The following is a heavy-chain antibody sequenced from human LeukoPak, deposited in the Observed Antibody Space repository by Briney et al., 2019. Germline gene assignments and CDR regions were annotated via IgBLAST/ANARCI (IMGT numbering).Heavy chain of an antibody. CDR2: IYHSGST. CDR1: GYSISSGYY. J-gene: IGHJ4*02. CDR3: ARDALVRGLYYFDY. Sequence: SETLSLTCAVSGYSISSGYYWGWIRQPPGKGLEWIGRIYHSGSTYYNPSLKSRVTISVDTSKNQFSLKLSSVTAADTAVYYCARDALVRGLYYFDYWGQGTLVTVSS. D-gene: IGHD3-10*01. V-gene: IGHV4-38-2*02.